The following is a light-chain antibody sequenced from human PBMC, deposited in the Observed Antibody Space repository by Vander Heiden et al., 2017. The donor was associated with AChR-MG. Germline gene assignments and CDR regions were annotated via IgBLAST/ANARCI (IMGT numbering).Light chain of an antibody. CDR2: RDN. Sequence: SYELTQPPSMSVSPGPAVSITCSGDKFGDKHACWYQQRPGQSPVLVIYRDNKRPAGIPERFSGSTSGNTATLTISGTQAMDEADYYCQTWDSGTVLFGGGTKVTVL. CDR1: KFGDKH. J-gene: IGLJ2*01. CDR3: QTWDSGTVL. V-gene: IGLV3-1*01.